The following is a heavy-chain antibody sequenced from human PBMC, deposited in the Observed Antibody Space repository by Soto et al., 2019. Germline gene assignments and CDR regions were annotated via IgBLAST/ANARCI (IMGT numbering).Heavy chain of an antibody. Sequence: QITLKESGPTLVKPTQTLTLTCTFSGFSLSADGVGVGWIRQPPGTALGWLALIYWDDDQRYSPSLKTRLTITKDTSKNQLVLTITNMDPVETATYYCAHAYGGTSWPNDAFDVWGQGTVVTVSS. CDR2: IYWDDDQ. V-gene: IGHV2-5*02. J-gene: IGHJ3*01. D-gene: IGHD2-2*01. CDR3: AHAYGGTSWPNDAFDV. CDR1: GFSLSADGVG.